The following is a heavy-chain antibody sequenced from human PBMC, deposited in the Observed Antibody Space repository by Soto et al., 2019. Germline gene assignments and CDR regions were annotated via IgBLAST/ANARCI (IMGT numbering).Heavy chain of an antibody. J-gene: IGHJ4*02. CDR1: GFTFSSYG. CDR2: ILYDGSNK. CDR3: AKDVFDAY. V-gene: IGHV3-30*18. Sequence: QVQLVESGGGVVQPGRSLRLSCAAPGFTFSSYGMHWVRQAPGKGLEWVAVILYDGSNKYYADSVKGRFTISRDNSKNTLYLQMDSLRPEDTAVYYCAKDVFDAYWGQGTLVTVSS. D-gene: IGHD2-8*01.